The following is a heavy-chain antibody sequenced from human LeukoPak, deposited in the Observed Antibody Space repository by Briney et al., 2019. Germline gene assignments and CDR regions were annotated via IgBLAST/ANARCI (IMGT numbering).Heavy chain of an antibody. CDR2: IYYSGST. Sequence: SETLSLTCTVSGGSISSYYWSWIRQPPGKGLEWIGYIYYSGSTNYNPSLKSRVTISVDTSKNQFSLKLSSVTAADTAVYYCARGLYQYCSGGSCYSSWFDPWGQGTLVTVSS. J-gene: IGHJ5*02. CDR3: ARGLYQYCSGGSCYSSWFDP. D-gene: IGHD2-15*01. V-gene: IGHV4-59*01. CDR1: GGSISSYY.